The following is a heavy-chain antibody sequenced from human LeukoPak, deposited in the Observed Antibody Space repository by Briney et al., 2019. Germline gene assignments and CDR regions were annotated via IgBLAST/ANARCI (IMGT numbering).Heavy chain of an antibody. V-gene: IGHV3-30*03. J-gene: IGHJ6*02. Sequence: GGSLRLSCAASGFTFSSYGTHWVRQAPGKGLEWVAVISYDGSNKYYADSVKGRFTISRDNSKNTLYLQMNSLRAEDTAVYYCVRGSGYLYYYYYGMDVWGQGTTVTVSS. CDR1: GFTFSSYG. CDR2: ISYDGSNK. CDR3: VRGSGYLYYYYYGMDV. D-gene: IGHD3-3*01.